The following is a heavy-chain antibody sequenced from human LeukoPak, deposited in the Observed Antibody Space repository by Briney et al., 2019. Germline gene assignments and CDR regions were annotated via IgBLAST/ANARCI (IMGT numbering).Heavy chain of an antibody. CDR1: GGTFSSYA. CDR3: ATHTIFGVVIADY. V-gene: IGHV1-46*01. D-gene: IGHD3-3*01. J-gene: IGHJ4*02. Sequence: ASVKVSCKASGGTFSSYAISWVRQAPGQGLEWMGIINPSGGSTSYAQKFQGRVTMTRDTSTSTVYMELSSLRSEDTAVYYCATHTIFGVVIADYWGQGTLVTVSS. CDR2: INPSGGST.